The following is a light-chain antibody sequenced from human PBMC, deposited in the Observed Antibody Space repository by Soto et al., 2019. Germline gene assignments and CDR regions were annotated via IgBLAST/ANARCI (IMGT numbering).Light chain of an antibody. J-gene: IGLJ1*01. Sequence: QSVLTQPRSVSGSLGQSVTISCTGTSSDVGGYNYVSWYQQHPGKAPKLMIYDVSKRPSGVPDRFSGSKSGNTASLTISGLQAEDEADYYCCSYAGSYTFSYVFGTGTKV. CDR1: SSDVGGYNY. CDR3: CSYAGSYTFSYV. V-gene: IGLV2-11*01. CDR2: DVS.